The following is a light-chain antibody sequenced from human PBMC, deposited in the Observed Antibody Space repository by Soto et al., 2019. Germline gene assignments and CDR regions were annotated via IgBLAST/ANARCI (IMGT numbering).Light chain of an antibody. CDR3: MQALLTPWT. CDR2: FGS. CDR1: QSLLHSNGYNY. J-gene: IGKJ1*01. V-gene: IGKV2-28*01. Sequence: DIVMTQSPLSLPVTPGEPASISCRSSQSLLHSNGYNYLDWYLQKPGQSPQLLIYFGSDRAAGVPDRFRGSGSGTDFTLKISRVEAEDVGVYYCMQALLTPWTFGQGTTVEIK.